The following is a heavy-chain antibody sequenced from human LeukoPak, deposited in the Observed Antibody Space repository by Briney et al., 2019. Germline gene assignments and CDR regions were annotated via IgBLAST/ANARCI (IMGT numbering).Heavy chain of an antibody. D-gene: IGHD3-10*01. CDR3: ARHGSGSYYTLYYYYGMDV. V-gene: IGHV4-34*01. CDR1: GGSFSGYY. CDR2: INHSGST. Sequence: SETLSLTCAVYGGSFSGYYWSWIRQPPGKGLEWTGEINHSGSTNYNPSLKSRVTISVDTSKNQFSLKLSSVTAADTAVYYCARHGSGSYYTLYYYYGMDVWGQGTTVTVSS. J-gene: IGHJ6*02.